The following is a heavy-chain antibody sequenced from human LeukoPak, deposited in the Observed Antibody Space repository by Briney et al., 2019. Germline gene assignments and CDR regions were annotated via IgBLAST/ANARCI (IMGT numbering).Heavy chain of an antibody. J-gene: IGHJ4*02. CDR2: ISGSGGST. CDR1: GFTFSSYA. CDR3: AKKRTYYFDY. Sequence: PGGPLRLSCAASGFTFSSYAMSWVRQATGKGLEWVSAISGSGGSTYCADSVKGRFTISRDNSKNTLYLQMNSLRAEDTAVYYCAKKRTYYFDYWGQGTLVTVSS. V-gene: IGHV3-23*01.